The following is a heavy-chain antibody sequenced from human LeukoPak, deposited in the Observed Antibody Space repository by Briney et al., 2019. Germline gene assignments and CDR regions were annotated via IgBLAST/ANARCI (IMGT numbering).Heavy chain of an antibody. CDR1: GFTFSSYA. CDR2: ISYDGSNK. CDR3: TRDFYCSGGSCYSYGMDV. V-gene: IGHV3-30-3*01. D-gene: IGHD2-15*01. J-gene: IGHJ6*02. Sequence: GGSLRLSCAASGFTFSSYAMHWVRQAPGKGLEWVAVISYDGSNKYYADSVKGRFTISRDNAKNSLYLQMNSLRAEDTAIYYCTRDFYCSGGSCYSYGMDVWGQGTTVTVSS.